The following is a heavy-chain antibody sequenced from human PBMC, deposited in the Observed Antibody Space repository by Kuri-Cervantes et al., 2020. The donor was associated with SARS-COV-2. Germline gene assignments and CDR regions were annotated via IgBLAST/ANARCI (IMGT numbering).Heavy chain of an antibody. CDR1: GFPVSSNY. D-gene: IGHD3-3*01. CDR2: IYSGGST. Sequence: GRSLRLSGAASGFPVSSNYMSWVRQAPGKGLEWVSVIYSGGSTYYADSVKGRFTISRDNDKVSLYLQMNSLRAEDTAVYYCARARWVGGDFGVVIYYMDVWGKGTTVTVSS. J-gene: IGHJ6*03. CDR3: ARARWVGGDFGVVIYYMDV. V-gene: IGHV3-53*01.